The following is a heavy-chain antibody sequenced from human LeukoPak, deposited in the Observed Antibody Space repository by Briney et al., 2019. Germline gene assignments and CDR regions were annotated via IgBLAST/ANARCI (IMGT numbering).Heavy chain of an antibody. CDR2: IYYGGST. D-gene: IGHD6-13*01. V-gene: IGHV4-39*01. CDR3: ARHNTIASLFDY. CDR1: GGSTISSSYY. Sequence: SETLSLTCTVSGGSTISSSYYWGWIRQPPGKGLEWLGTIYYGGSTCYNPSLNSRVTISVDTSKNQFSLRLSSVTAADTAVYYCARHNTIASLFDYWGQGTLVTVSS. J-gene: IGHJ4*02.